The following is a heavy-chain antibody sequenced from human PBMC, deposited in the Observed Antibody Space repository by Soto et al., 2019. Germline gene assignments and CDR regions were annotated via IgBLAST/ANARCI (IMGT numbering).Heavy chain of an antibody. V-gene: IGHV4-34*01. CDR2: INHSGST. J-gene: IGHJ4*02. CDR3: ARGYGRTFDY. D-gene: IGHD3-10*01. CDR1: GGSFSGYY. Sequence: QVQLQQWGAGLLKPSETLSLTCAVYGGSFSGYYWNWIRQPPGKGLEWIGEINHSGSTNYNPSLTSRVTISVDTSKNQCSPKLSSVTAADTAVYDCARGYGRTFDYWGQGTLVTVSS.